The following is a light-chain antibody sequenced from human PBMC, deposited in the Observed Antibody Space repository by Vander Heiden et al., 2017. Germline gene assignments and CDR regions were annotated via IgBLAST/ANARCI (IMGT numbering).Light chain of an antibody. V-gene: IGKV1-39*01. CDR1: QNIDTY. Sequence: DINKIQSASSLSTSLGDRVTITCRTSQNIDTYLNWYQQKPGKAPKLLMYGASSLQSGVPSRLSGSGSGTDFTLTINSLQPEDFATYYCQQSYSTPYTFGQGTKLEIK. CDR3: QQSYSTPYT. CDR2: GAS. J-gene: IGKJ2*01.